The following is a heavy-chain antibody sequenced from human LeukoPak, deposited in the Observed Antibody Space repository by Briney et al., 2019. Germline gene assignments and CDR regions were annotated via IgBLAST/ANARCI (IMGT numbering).Heavy chain of an antibody. CDR1: GFTFGHHF. CDR3: AKSVDVADY. CDR2: IKPDGSIK. J-gene: IGHJ4*02. D-gene: IGHD3-16*01. V-gene: IGHV3-7*01. Sequence: GGSLRLSCVASGFTFGHHFMSWVRQAPGGGLEWVGNIKPDGSIKFHADSVKGHFTISRNNARNSVYLQMNSLRGEDTAVYYCAKSVDVADYWGQGTLVAVSS.